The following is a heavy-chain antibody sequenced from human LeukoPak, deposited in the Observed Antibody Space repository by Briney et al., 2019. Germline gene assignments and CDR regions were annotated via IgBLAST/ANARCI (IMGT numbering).Heavy chain of an antibody. CDR3: ARFRYTSTWGVFDY. J-gene: IGHJ4*02. V-gene: IGHV3-11*04. Sequence: PGXSLRLSCGASGFIFSDYYMSWVRQVPGKGVDWISYISTTGRTIYYADSVKGGFTISRDNDRNSLYLQMNSLRAEDTALYYCARFRYTSTWGVFDYWGQGTLVTVSS. D-gene: IGHD3-16*02. CDR2: ISTTGRTI. CDR1: GFIFSDYY.